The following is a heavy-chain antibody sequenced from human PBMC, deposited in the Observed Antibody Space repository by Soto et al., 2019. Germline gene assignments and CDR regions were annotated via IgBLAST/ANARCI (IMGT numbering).Heavy chain of an antibody. CDR2: ISYDGSNK. J-gene: IGHJ4*02. CDR1: GFTFSSYA. D-gene: IGHD4-17*01. V-gene: IGHV3-30-3*01. CDR3: ARDPSYGDYGFGH. Sequence: QVQLVESGGGVVQPGRSLRLSCAASGFTFSSYAMHWVRQAPGKGLEWVAVISYDGSNKYYADSVKGRFTISRDNSKNTLYLQMNSLRAEDTAVYYCARDPSYGDYGFGHWGQGTLVTVSS.